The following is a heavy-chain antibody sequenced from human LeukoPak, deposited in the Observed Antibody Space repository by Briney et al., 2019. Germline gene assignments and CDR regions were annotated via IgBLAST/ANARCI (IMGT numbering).Heavy chain of an antibody. CDR3: ATLLPGYYDSSGYPFDY. D-gene: IGHD3-22*01. Sequence: PSETLSLTCAVYGGSFSVYYWSWIRQPPGKGLEWIGEINHSGSTTYNPSLKSRVTISVDTSKTQFSLKLSSVTAADTAVYYCATLLPGYYDSSGYPFDYWGQGTPVTVSS. J-gene: IGHJ4*02. CDR1: GGSFSVYY. V-gene: IGHV4-34*01. CDR2: INHSGST.